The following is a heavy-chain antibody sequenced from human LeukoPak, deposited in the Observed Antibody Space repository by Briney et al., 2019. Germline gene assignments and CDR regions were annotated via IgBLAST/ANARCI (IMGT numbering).Heavy chain of an antibody. V-gene: IGHV4-31*03. D-gene: IGHD3-9*01. CDR3: ASADYDMAFDI. CDR1: GGSISSGGYY. CDR2: IYYSGST. Sequence: PSETLSLTYTVSGGSISSGGYYWSWIRQHPGKGLEWIRYIYYSGSTDYNPSLKSRFTMSVDTSKNQFSLKLSSVTAADTAVYYCASADYDMAFDIWGQGTMVTVSS. J-gene: IGHJ3*02.